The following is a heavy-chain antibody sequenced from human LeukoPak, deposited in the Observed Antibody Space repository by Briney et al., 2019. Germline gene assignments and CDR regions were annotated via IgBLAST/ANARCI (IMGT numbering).Heavy chain of an antibody. V-gene: IGHV1-69*04. CDR1: GGTFSSYA. Sequence: GASVKVSCKASGGTFSSYAISWVRQAPGQGLEWMGRIIPILGIANYAQKFQGRVTITADKSTSTAYMELSSLRSEDTAVYYCARDRDYGDYTYHYGMDVWGQGTTVTVSS. CDR2: IIPILGIA. J-gene: IGHJ6*02. CDR3: ARDRDYGDYTYHYGMDV. D-gene: IGHD4-17*01.